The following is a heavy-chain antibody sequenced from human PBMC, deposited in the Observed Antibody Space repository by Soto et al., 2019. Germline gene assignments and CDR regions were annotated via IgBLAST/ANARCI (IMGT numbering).Heavy chain of an antibody. V-gene: IGHV3-15*01. Sequence: GVSLRLSCTASGFTFSNAWMSWVRQAPGKGLEWIGRIKGESDGGTTDYATPVKGRFSISRDQSKDTLYLHMNSLKTEDTAVYYCTTGLSNGYYNFDYWGQGTPVTVSS. D-gene: IGHD3-22*01. J-gene: IGHJ4*02. CDR1: GFTFSNAW. CDR2: IKGESDGGTT. CDR3: TTGLSNGYYNFDY.